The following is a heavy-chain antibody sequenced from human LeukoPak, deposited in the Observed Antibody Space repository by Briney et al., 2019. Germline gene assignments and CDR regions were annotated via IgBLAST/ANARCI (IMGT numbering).Heavy chain of an antibody. Sequence: SQTLSLTCTVSGGSISSYYWSWIRQPPGKGLEWIGYIYYSGSTNYNPSLKSRVTISVDTSKNQFSLKLSSVTAADTAVYYCARTSSGWKGDAFDIWGQGTMATVSS. CDR3: ARTSSGWKGDAFDI. CDR1: GGSISSYY. CDR2: IYYSGST. J-gene: IGHJ3*02. V-gene: IGHV4-59*01. D-gene: IGHD6-19*01.